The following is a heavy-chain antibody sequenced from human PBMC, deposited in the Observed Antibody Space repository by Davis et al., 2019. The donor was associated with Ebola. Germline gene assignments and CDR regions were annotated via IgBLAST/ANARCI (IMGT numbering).Heavy chain of an antibody. CDR1: GFTFDDYA. D-gene: IGHD4-23*01. J-gene: IGHJ4*02. Sequence: PGGSLRLSCAASGFTFDDYAMHWVRQAPGEGLEWVSGISWNSGSIGYADSVKGRFTISRDNAKNSLYLQMNSLRAEDTALYYCAKDISSTVASYYFDYWGQGTLVTVSS. CDR2: ISWNSGSI. V-gene: IGHV3-9*01. CDR3: AKDISSTVASYYFDY.